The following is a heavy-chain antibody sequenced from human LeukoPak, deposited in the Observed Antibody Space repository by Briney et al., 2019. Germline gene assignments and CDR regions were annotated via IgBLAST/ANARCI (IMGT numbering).Heavy chain of an antibody. D-gene: IGHD3-10*01. V-gene: IGHV3-21*01. CDR1: GFTFSSYG. CDR2: ISSSSSYI. CDR3: ARGLYYGSGSPDFDY. J-gene: IGHJ4*02. Sequence: GGTLRLSCAASGFTFSSYGMSWVRQAPGKGLEWVSSISSSSSYIYYADSVKGRFTISRDNAKNSLYLQMNSLRAEDTAVYYCARGLYYGSGSPDFDYWGQGTLVTVSS.